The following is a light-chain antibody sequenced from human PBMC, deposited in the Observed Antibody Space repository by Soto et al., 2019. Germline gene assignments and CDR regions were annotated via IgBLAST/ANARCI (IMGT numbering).Light chain of an antibody. CDR2: AAS. Sequence: IPFTPSPSSLSASVGDRVTITLLASQGISSYLAWYQQKPGKAPKLLIYAASTLQSGVPSRFSGSGSGTDFTLTISSLQTDDFASYYCQQYDSYSWTFGQGTKVDIK. V-gene: IGKV1-9*01. CDR1: QGISSY. J-gene: IGKJ1*01. CDR3: QQYDSYSWT.